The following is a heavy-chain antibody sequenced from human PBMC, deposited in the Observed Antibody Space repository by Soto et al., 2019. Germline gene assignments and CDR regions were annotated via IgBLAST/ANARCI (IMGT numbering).Heavy chain of an antibody. V-gene: IGHV1-2*04. CDR1: GYTFTGYY. Sequence: ASVKVSCKASGYTFTGYYMHWVRQAPGQGLEWMGWINPNSGGTNYAQKFQGWVTMTRDTSISTAYMELSRLRSDDTAVYYCARQLPPPNGRYGMDVCGQGTPVTVSS. J-gene: IGHJ6*02. CDR3: ARQLPPPNGRYGMDV. CDR2: INPNSGGT. D-gene: IGHD2-8*01.